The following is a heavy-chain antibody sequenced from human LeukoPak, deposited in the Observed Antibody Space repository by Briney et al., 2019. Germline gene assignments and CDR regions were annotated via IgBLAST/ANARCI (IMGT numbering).Heavy chain of an antibody. V-gene: IGHV6-1*01. CDR2: TYYRSKWYN. D-gene: IGHD5-12*01. J-gene: IGHJ4*02. CDR1: GVSVSSNSAA. Sequence: SQTLSLTCAISGVSVSSNSAAWNWIRQSPSRGLEWLGRTYYRSKWYNDYAVSVKSRITINPDTSKNQFSLQMNSVTPEDTAVYYCASEVYSGYDCYFDYWGQGTLVTVSS. CDR3: ASEVYSGYDCYFDY.